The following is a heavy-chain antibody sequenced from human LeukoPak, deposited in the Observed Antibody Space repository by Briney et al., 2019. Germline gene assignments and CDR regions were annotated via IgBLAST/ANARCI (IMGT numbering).Heavy chain of an antibody. V-gene: IGHV3-23*01. J-gene: IGHJ4*02. D-gene: IGHD3-10*01. CDR3: AKRGVVIRGILVIGYHQEAYHYDF. CDR1: GISLSNYA. Sequence: GGSLRLSCVVSGISLSNYAMTWVRQAPGKGLEWVSYISGRGGSTTYADPVKGRFTISRDTSLNTLYLQMNNLRAEDTAVYFCAKRGVVIRGILVIGYHQEAYHYDFWGQGVLVTVSS. CDR2: ISGRGGST.